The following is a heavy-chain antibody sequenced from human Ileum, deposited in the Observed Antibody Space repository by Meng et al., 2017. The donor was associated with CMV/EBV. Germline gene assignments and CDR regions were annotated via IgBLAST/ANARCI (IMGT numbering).Heavy chain of an antibody. J-gene: IGHJ5*02. CDR3: ARGLGWGWFDA. CDR1: GFSFSDYW. Sequence: GESLKISCAASGFSFSDYWMTWVRQAPGKGLEWVASIKPDGSEKKYVVSLRGRLTISRDNAKNSLYLQLSSLRVEDTAMYYCARGLGWGWFDAWGQGTLVTVSS. V-gene: IGHV3-7*01. D-gene: IGHD6-19*01. CDR2: IKPDGSEK.